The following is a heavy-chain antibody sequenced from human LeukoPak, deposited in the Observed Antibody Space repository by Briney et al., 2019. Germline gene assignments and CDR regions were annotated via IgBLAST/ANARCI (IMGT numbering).Heavy chain of an antibody. CDR2: IDSDGSRT. CDR1: GFAFNRYW. D-gene: IGHD3-10*01. CDR3: ARGNFYSGSGSSPLDY. V-gene: IGHV3-74*01. Sequence: PGGSLRLSCAASGFAFNRYWMHWVRQVPGQGLVWVSRIDSDGSRTNYVDSAKGRFTISRDNAKNTLFLQMNSLRAEDTAVYYCARGNFYSGSGSSPLDYWGQGTLVTVSS. J-gene: IGHJ4*02.